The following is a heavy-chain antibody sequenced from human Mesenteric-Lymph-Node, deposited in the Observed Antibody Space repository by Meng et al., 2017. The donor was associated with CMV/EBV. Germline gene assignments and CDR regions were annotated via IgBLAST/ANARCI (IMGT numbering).Heavy chain of an antibody. V-gene: IGHV3-23*01. J-gene: IGHJ4*02. CDR1: GFTFSSYA. CDR2: ISSSSSYI. CDR3: AKADDYVWGSHYFDY. D-gene: IGHD3-16*01. Sequence: GGSLRLSCAASGFTFSSYAMSWVRQAPGKGLEWVSSISSSSSYIYYADSVKGRFTISRDNSKNTLYLQMNSLRAEDTAVYYCAKADDYVWGSHYFDYWGQGTLVTVSS.